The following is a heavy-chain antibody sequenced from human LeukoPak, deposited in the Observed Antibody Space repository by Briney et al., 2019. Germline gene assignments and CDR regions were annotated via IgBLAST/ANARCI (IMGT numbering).Heavy chain of an antibody. J-gene: IGHJ4*02. V-gene: IGHV3-23*01. CDR2: ISDSGGST. Sequence: GGTLRLSCVASGVTFRSYARSWVRQAPGKGLEWVSAISDSGGSTYYADSVKGGFTISRNNSKNTLYMQMYSLRAADTAVYYSANPPVTPYSTSGDYWRQRTLVTVPS. D-gene: IGHD4-17*01. CDR3: ANPPVTPYSTSGDY. CDR1: GVTFRSYA.